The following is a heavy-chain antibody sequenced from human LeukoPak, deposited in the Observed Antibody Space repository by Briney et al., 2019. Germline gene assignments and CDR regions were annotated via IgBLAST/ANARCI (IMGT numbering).Heavy chain of an antibody. J-gene: IGHJ4*02. CDR3: APSLAGGWYYFDY. CDR1: GYTFTGYY. V-gene: IGHV1-2*02. CDR2: INPNSGGS. D-gene: IGHD6-19*01. Sequence: SVKVSCKASGYTFTGYYMHWVRQAPGQGLEGVGWINPNSGGSNYAQRFQGRVTMTRDTSISTAYMELSRLRSDDTAVYFCAPSLAGGWYYFDYWGQGTLVTVSS.